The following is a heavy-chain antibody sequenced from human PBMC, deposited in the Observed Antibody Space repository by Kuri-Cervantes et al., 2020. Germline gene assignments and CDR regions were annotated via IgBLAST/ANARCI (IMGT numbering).Heavy chain of an antibody. Sequence: SGPTLVKPTQTLTLTCTLSGLSLSTSGVGVGWIRQPPGKALEWLALIYWDDDKRYSPSLKSRLTITKDTSKNQVVLTMTNMDPVDTATYYCAHSLPSAAGEDFDYWGQGTLVTVSS. V-gene: IGHV2-5*02. J-gene: IGHJ4*02. CDR2: IYWDDDK. D-gene: IGHD6-13*01. CDR1: GLSLSTSGVG. CDR3: AHSLPSAAGEDFDY.